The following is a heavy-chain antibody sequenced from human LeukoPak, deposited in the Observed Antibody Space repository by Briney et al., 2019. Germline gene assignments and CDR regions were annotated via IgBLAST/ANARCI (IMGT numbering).Heavy chain of an antibody. D-gene: IGHD1-7*01. V-gene: IGHV5-51*01. CDR3: ARHPGTTLYWYFDL. J-gene: IGHJ2*01. CDR1: GYNFNSSW. Sequence: GESLKISCKGSGYNFNSSWIGWVRQMPGKGLEWMGIIYPGDSDTRYSPSFQGQVTISADKSISTAYLQWSSLKASDTAMYYCARHPGTTLYWYFDLWGRGTLVTVSS. CDR2: IYPGDSDT.